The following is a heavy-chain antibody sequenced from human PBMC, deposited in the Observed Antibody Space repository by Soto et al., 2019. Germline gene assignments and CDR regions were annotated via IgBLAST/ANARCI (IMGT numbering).Heavy chain of an antibody. D-gene: IGHD3-22*01. V-gene: IGHV1-3*01. Sequence: QVQLVQSGAEVKKPGASVKVSCKASGYTYTSYAMHWVRQAPGQRLEWMGWINAGNGNTKYSQKFQGRVTITRDTSASTAYMELRSLRSEDTAMYYCAREPRITMIVVVHYGMDVWGQGTTVTVSS. CDR1: GYTYTSYA. CDR3: AREPRITMIVVVHYGMDV. CDR2: INAGNGNT. J-gene: IGHJ6*02.